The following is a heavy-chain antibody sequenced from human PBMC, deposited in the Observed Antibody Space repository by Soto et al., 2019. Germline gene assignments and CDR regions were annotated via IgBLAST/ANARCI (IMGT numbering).Heavy chain of an antibody. D-gene: IGHD4-4*01. CDR1: GFTVSSSQ. CDR3: VRSSEGYSYFDY. J-gene: IGHJ4*02. CDR2: ISGSGGST. V-gene: IGHV3-23*01. Sequence: GGSLRLSCAASGFTVSSSQMTWVRQAPGKALEWVSAISGSGGSTYYADSVKGRFTISRDNSKNTLYLQMNSLGAEETAVYDCVRSSEGYSYFDYWGQGTLVTVSS.